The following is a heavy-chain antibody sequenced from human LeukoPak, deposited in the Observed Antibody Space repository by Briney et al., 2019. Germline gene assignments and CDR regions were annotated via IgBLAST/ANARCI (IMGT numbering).Heavy chain of an antibody. J-gene: IGHJ4*02. D-gene: IGHD1-1*01. CDR2: IDTDGSTT. Sequence: GGSLRLSXAASGFTLSNYWMHWVRQAPGKGLVWVSRIDTDGSTTSYADSVKGRFIISRDNAKNTLYLQMNSLRAEDTAVYYCARGGLEPTDYWGQGTLVTVSS. V-gene: IGHV3-74*01. CDR1: GFTLSNYW. CDR3: ARGGLEPTDY.